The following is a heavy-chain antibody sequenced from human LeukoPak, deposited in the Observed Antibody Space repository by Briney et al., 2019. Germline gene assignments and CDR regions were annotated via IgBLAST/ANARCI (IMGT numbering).Heavy chain of an antibody. CDR2: INNDGSIT. CDR1: GFTFDTYW. J-gene: IGHJ3*02. D-gene: IGHD1/OR15-1a*01. CDR3: ARGWNTTPRSGFDI. Sequence: GGSLRLSCAASGFTFDTYWMHWVRQAPGKGLVWVSNINNDGSITTYADSVKGRFTISRDNVKNTLFLQMNSLGAEDTALYYCARGWNTTPRSGFDIWGLGTMVTVSS. V-gene: IGHV3-74*01.